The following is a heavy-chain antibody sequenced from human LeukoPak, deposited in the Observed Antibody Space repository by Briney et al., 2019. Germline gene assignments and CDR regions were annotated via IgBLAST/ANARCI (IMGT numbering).Heavy chain of an antibody. CDR2: TSAYIGNA. CDR3: ARDDSGSYYDSSGLSP. D-gene: IGHD3-22*01. J-gene: IGHJ5*02. V-gene: IGHV1-18*01. CDR1: AYTLTSFG. Sequence: ASMTVSCKAYAYTLTSFGISWERPAPGQGLEWMGWTSAYIGNANYAQKLQGRVTMTKDTSTSTAYRELRSLRSDDTAVYYCARDDSGSYYDSSGLSPWGQGTLVTVSS.